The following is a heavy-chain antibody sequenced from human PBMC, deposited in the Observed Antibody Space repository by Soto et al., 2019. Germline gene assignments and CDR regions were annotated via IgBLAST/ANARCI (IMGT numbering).Heavy chain of an antibody. CDR2: ISWNSGSI. J-gene: IGHJ6*02. D-gene: IGHD3-10*01. V-gene: IGHV3-9*01. CDR1: GFTFDDYA. CDR3: AKDVITMVRGVISYYGMDV. Sequence: EVQLVESGGGLVQPGRSLRLSCAASGFTFDDYAMHWVRQAPGKGVEWVSGISWNSGSIGYADSVKGRFTISRDNAKNSRYLQMNSLRAEDTALYYCAKDVITMVRGVISYYGMDVWGQGTTVTVSS.